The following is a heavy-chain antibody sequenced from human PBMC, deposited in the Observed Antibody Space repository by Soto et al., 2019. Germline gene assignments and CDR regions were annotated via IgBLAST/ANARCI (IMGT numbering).Heavy chain of an antibody. V-gene: IGHV1-2*04. CDR1: GYTFTGYY. CDR3: ARGELLVAVAVNFDY. Sequence: ASVKVSCKASGYTFTGYYMHWVRQAPGQGLEWMGWINPNSGGTNYAQKFQGWVTMTRDTSISTAYMELSRLRSDDTAVYYCARGELLVAVAVNFDYWGQGTLVTVS. J-gene: IGHJ4*02. CDR2: INPNSGGT. D-gene: IGHD3-10*01.